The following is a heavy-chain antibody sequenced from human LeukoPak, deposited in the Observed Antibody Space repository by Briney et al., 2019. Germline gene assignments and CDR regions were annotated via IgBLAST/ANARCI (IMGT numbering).Heavy chain of an antibody. CDR2: IYYSGNI. CDR1: GGSISSSNYY. D-gene: IGHD3-22*01. CDR3: ARSHLPHDSSGVNWFDP. J-gene: IGHJ5*02. Sequence: KPSETLSLTCTVSGGSISSSNYYWGWIRQPPGKGLEWIGIIYYSGNIYYNPSLKSRVTMSVDTSKNQFSLKLSSVTAADTAVYYCARSHLPHDSSGVNWFDPWGQGTLVTVSS. V-gene: IGHV4-39*07.